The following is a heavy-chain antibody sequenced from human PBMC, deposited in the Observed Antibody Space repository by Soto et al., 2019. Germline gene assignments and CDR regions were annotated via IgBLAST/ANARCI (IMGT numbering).Heavy chain of an antibody. CDR2: IYYSGST. CDR1: GGSISSGDYY. J-gene: IGHJ6*02. Sequence: PSETLSLTCTVSGGSISSGDYYWSWIRQPPGKGLEWIGYIYYSGSTYYNLSLKSRVTISVDTSKNQFSLKLSSVTAADTAVYYCARDYAVGSLPYYYYGMDVWGQGTTVTVSS. V-gene: IGHV4-30-4*01. CDR3: ARDYAVGSLPYYYYGMDV. D-gene: IGHD3-16*01.